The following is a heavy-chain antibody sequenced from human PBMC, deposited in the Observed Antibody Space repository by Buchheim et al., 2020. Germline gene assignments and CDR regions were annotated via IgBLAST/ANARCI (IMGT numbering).Heavy chain of an antibody. CDR3: ARDMKKTGYSSGRYGMDV. Sequence: QVQLQESGPGLVKPSGTLSLTCTVSGGSISSGSYYWSWIRQPAGKGLEWIGRIYTSGSTNYNPSLKSRVTISVDTSKNQFSLKLSSVTAADTAVYYCARDMKKTGYSSGRYGMDVWGQGTT. J-gene: IGHJ6*02. CDR2: IYTSGST. D-gene: IGHD6-19*01. CDR1: GGSISSGSYY. V-gene: IGHV4-61*02.